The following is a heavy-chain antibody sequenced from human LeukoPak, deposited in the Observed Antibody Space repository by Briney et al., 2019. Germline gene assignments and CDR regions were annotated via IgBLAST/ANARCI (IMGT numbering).Heavy chain of an antibody. CDR1: GYTFASYG. Sequence: ASVTVSCTASGYTFASYGISWVRQAPGQGLEWMGWISIYNGHTKYTQKLQGRVTMTTDRSTSTAYMELRSLRSDDTAVYYCARDICSGGSCYWDYWGQGTLVTVSS. CDR2: ISIYNGHT. V-gene: IGHV1-18*01. J-gene: IGHJ4*02. D-gene: IGHD2-15*01. CDR3: ARDICSGGSCYWDY.